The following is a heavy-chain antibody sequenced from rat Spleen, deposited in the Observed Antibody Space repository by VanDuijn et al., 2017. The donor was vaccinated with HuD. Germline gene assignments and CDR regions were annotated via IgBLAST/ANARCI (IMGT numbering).Heavy chain of an antibody. CDR2: ISPTGGST. CDR1: GFTFNIYG. Sequence: EVQLVESGGGLVQPGRSLKLSCVASGFTFNIYGMHWIRQAPTKGLEWVTSISPTGGSTFYRDSVKGRFTVSRDIAKNTLYLQMDSLRSEDTATYHCARAGYLRDWYFDFWGPGAMVTVSS. J-gene: IGHJ1*01. D-gene: IGHD2-2*01. CDR3: ARAGYLRDWYFDF. V-gene: IGHV5-19*01.